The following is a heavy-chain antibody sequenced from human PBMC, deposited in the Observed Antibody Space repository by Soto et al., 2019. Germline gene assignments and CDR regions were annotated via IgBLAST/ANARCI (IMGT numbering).Heavy chain of an antibody. V-gene: IGHV1-2*02. Sequence: GASVKVSCKASGYTFTGYYMHWVRQAPGQGLEWMGWINPNSGGTNYAQKFQGRVTMTRDTSISTAYMELSRLRSDDTAVYYCARSWIAVAGTGYYYYGMDVWGQGTTVTVSS. CDR2: INPNSGGT. CDR3: ARSWIAVAGTGYYYYGMDV. CDR1: GYTFTGYY. J-gene: IGHJ6*02. D-gene: IGHD6-19*01.